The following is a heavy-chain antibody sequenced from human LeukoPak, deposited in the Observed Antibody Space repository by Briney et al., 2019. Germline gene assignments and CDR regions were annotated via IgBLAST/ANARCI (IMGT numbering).Heavy chain of an antibody. CDR2: ISGSGGPT. V-gene: IGHV3-23*01. D-gene: IGHD1-26*01. Sequence: GGSLRLSCAASEFTFSNYAMSWVRQAPGKGLEWVSVISGSGGPTYYADSVKGRFTISRDNSKNTLYLQMNSLRAEDTAVYYCAKQDSGSYGGYWGQGTLVTVSS. J-gene: IGHJ4*02. CDR1: EFTFSNYA. CDR3: AKQDSGSYGGY.